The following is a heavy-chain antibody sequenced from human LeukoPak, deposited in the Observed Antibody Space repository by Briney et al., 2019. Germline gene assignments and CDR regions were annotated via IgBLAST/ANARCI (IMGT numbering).Heavy chain of an antibody. CDR1: GFTFSTYW. J-gene: IGHJ4*02. V-gene: IGHV3-7*01. CDR2: TREDGSEK. D-gene: IGHD3-10*01. Sequence: GGSLRLSCTASGFTFSTYWMSWVRQAPGKGLEWVANTREDGSEKYYVDSEKGRFTISRDNAKNSLYLQMNSLRAEDTAVYYCARELAGHYYGSGSSFDYWGQGTLVTVSS. CDR3: ARELAGHYYGSGSSFDY.